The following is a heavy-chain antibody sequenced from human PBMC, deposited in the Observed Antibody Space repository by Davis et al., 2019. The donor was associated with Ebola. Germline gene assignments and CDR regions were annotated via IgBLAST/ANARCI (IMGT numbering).Heavy chain of an antibody. Sequence: PGGSLRLSCAASGFTFSSYAMSWVRQAPGKGLEWVAVISYDGSNKYYADSVKGRFTISRDNSKNTLYLQMNSLRAEDTAVYYCARSGFFPLRFYYYYYMDVWGKGTTVTVSS. CDR2: ISYDGSNK. CDR3: ARSGFFPLRFYYYYYMDV. CDR1: GFTFSSYA. V-gene: IGHV3-30-3*01. D-gene: IGHD3-3*01. J-gene: IGHJ6*03.